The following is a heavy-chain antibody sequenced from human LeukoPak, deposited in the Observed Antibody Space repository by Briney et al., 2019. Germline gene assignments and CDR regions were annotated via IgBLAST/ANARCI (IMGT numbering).Heavy chain of an antibody. CDR2: ISSSSSYI. J-gene: IGHJ4*02. Sequence: PGGSLRLSCAASGFTFSSYSMTWVRQAPGKGLEWVSSISSSSSYIYYADSVKGRFTISRDNAKNSLYLQMNSLRAEDTAVYYCASVGATVDYWGQGTLVTVSS. CDR3: ASVGATVDY. D-gene: IGHD1-26*01. V-gene: IGHV3-21*01. CDR1: GFTFSSYS.